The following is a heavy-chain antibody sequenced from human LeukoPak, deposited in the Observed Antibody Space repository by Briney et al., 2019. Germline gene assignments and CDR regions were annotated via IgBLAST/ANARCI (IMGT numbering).Heavy chain of an antibody. CDR2: ISSSSSYI. J-gene: IGHJ3*02. V-gene: IGHV3-21*01. CDR3: ARDLGDIVATLDAFDI. Sequence: GGSLRLSCAASGFTFSSARMNWVRQAPGKGLEWVSSISSSSSYIYYADSVKGRFTISRDNAKNSLYLQMNSLRAEDTAVYYCARDLGDIVATLDAFDIWGQGTMVTVSS. CDR1: GFTFSSAR. D-gene: IGHD5-12*01.